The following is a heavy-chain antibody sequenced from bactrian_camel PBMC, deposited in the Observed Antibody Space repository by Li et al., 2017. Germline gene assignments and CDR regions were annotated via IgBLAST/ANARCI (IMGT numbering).Heavy chain of an antibody. D-gene: IGHD6*01. CDR3: AAAAGLLGGTCVGVRSVDY. V-gene: IGHV3S28*01. Sequence: QLVESGGGSVQAGGSLRLSCTYTRRPNYVTWFRQGPGNGREGVASIYTGGGDGYYADSVKGRFTISQDNAKNTLYLLMNSLTPEDTAMYYCAAAAGLLGGTCVGVRSVDYWGQGTQVTVS. CDR2: IYTGGGDG. J-gene: IGHJ4*01. CDR1: YTRRPNY.